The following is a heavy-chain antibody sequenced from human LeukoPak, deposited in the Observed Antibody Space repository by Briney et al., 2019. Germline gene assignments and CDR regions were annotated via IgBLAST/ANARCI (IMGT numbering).Heavy chain of an antibody. Sequence: SETLSLTCNVSGASINSYYWSWIRQPPGEGLHWIGYISHSGTASYSPSVKSRVAISVHKSENQFSLTLSSVTAADTAVYYCARRFVDSSGYYYDDYWGQGILVTVSS. CDR3: ARRFVDSSGYYYDDY. D-gene: IGHD3-22*01. CDR1: GASINSYY. J-gene: IGHJ4*02. V-gene: IGHV4-59*08. CDR2: ISHSGTA.